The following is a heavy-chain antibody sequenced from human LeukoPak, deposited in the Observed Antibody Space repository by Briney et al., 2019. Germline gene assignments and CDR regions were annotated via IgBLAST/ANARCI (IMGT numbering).Heavy chain of an antibody. V-gene: IGHV3-23*01. D-gene: IGHD4-23*01. CDR3: AKPLYGGNLEGVDY. CDR1: GFTFSSYA. J-gene: IGHJ4*02. CDR2: ISGSGGST. Sequence: PGGSLRLSCAASGFTFSSYAMSWVRQSPGKGLEWVSAISGSGGSTYYADSVKGRFTISRDNSKNTLYLQMNSLRAEDTAVYYCAKPLYGGNLEGVDYWGQGTLVTVSS.